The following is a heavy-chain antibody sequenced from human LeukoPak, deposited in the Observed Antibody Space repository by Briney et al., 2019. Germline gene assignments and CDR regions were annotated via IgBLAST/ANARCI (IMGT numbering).Heavy chain of an antibody. J-gene: IGHJ4*02. CDR1: GFTFSSYG. Sequence: GGSLRLSCAASGFTFSSYGMYWVRQAPGKGLEWVAFIRYDGSNKYYADSVKGRFTISRDNSKNTLYLQMNSLRAEDTAVYYCAKAPPYYDSSGYYLHFDYWGQGTLVTVSS. D-gene: IGHD3-22*01. CDR2: IRYDGSNK. V-gene: IGHV3-30*02. CDR3: AKAPPYYDSSGYYLHFDY.